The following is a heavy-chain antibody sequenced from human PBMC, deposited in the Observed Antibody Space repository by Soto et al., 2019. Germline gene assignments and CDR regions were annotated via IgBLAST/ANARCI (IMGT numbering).Heavy chain of an antibody. CDR1: GDSISSYY. V-gene: IGHV4-59*01. CDR3: ARDQYCGGDCYNYGMDV. Sequence: PSETLSLTCTVSGDSISSYYWSWIRQPPGKGLEWIGYMYYSGSTNYNPSLKSRVTISVDTSKNQFSLKLSSVTAADTAVYYCARDQYCGGDCYNYGMDVWGQGTTVTVSS. CDR2: MYYSGST. J-gene: IGHJ6*02. D-gene: IGHD2-21*02.